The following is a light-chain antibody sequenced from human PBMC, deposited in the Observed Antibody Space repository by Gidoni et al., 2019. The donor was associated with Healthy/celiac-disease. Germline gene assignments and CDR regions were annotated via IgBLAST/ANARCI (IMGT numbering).Light chain of an antibody. J-gene: IGKJ4*01. CDR3: QQYNSYSRLT. V-gene: IGKV1-5*03. CDR2: KAS. CDR1: QSISSW. Sequence: DIQMTQSPSTLSASVGDRVTITCRASQSISSWLAWYQQKPGKAPKLLIYKASSLESGVPSRSSGSGSGTEFTLTISSLQPDDFATYYCQQYNSYSRLTFGGGTKVEIK.